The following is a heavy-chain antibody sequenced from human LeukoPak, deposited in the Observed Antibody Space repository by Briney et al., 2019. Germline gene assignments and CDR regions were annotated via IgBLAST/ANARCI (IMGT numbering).Heavy chain of an antibody. CDR1: GGSISSYY. CDR2: IYYSGST. V-gene: IGHV4-59*01. CDR3: ARSRYDFWSGYYTYYYYGMDV. J-gene: IGHJ6*02. Sequence: PSETLSLTCTVSGGSISSYYWSWIRQPPGKGLEWIGYIYYSGSTNYNSSLKNRVTISVDTSKNQFSLKLSSVTAADTAVYYCARSRYDFWSGYYTYYYYGMDVWGQGTTVTVSS. D-gene: IGHD3-3*01.